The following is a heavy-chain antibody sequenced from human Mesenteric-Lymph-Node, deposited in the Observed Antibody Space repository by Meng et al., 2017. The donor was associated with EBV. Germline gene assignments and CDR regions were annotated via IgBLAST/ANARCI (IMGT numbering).Heavy chain of an antibody. CDR3: ASHTTYSTTGYLFLQH. D-gene: IGHD3-9*01. Sequence: QVQLLESGPGLVNPSGTLPLPCTVSGGPISSNNWWTWVRQPPGKGLEWIGEIFHTGSTNYNPSLKSRVTMSVDKSKNLFSLTLNSVIAADTAVYYCASHTTYSTTGYLFLQHWGQGTLVTVSS. V-gene: IGHV4-4*02. J-gene: IGHJ1*01. CDR2: IFHTGST. CDR1: GGPISSNNW.